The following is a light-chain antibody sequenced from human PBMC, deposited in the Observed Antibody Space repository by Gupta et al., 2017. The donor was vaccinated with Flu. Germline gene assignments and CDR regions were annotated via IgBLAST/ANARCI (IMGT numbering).Light chain of an antibody. CDR3: QQYYGPWT. Sequence: DFRLTQSTSTLSASVGDRVTITCRASQTIKTWLAWFQRKPGEAPKRLIYKASTLETGVPSRFSGSGSGTEVTLTISSLQPDDFATYYCQQYYGPWTFGQGTKVEIK. CDR2: KAS. CDR1: QTIKTW. V-gene: IGKV1-5*03. J-gene: IGKJ1*01.